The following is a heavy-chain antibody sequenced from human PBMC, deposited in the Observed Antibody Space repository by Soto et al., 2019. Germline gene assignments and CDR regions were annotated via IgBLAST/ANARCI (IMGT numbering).Heavy chain of an antibody. V-gene: IGHV1-3*01. J-gene: IGHJ6*03. CDR1: GYTFTSYA. D-gene: IGHD6-19*01. CDR2: INAGNGNT. Sequence: GASVKVSCKASGYTFTSYAMHWVRQAPGQRLEWMGWINAGNGNTKYSQKFQGRVTITRDTSASTAYMELSSLRSEDTAVYYCARVGSSGWSYYYYYYMDVWGKGTTVTVSS. CDR3: ARVGSSGWSYYYYYYMDV.